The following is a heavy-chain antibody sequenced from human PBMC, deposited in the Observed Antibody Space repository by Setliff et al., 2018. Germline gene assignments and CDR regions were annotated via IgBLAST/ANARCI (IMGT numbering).Heavy chain of an antibody. V-gene: IGHV3-7*01. CDR3: ARDVFDFRTGQAGP. D-gene: IGHD3-3*01. CDR2: IKPDSSGQ. Sequence: PPGGSLRLSCAASGFTFSNCWVSWVRQAPGKGLEWVASIKPDSSGQFYVESVKGRFTISRDNAKNSLYLQMNSLRVEDTAVYYCARDVFDFRTGQAGPWGQGTLVTVSS. CDR1: GFTFSNCW. J-gene: IGHJ5*02.